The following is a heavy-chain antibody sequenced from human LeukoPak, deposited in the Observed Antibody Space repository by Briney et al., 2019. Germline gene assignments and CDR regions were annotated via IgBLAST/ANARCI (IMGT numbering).Heavy chain of an antibody. V-gene: IGHV4-34*01. CDR3: ARLHYYDSSGYFDY. Sequence: SETLSLTCAVYGGSFSGYYWSWIRQPPGKGLEWIGEINHSGSTNYNPSLKSRVTIPVDTSKNQFSLKLSSVTAADTAVYYCARLHYYDSSGYFDYWGQGTLVTVSS. CDR1: GGSFSGYY. CDR2: INHSGST. D-gene: IGHD3-22*01. J-gene: IGHJ4*02.